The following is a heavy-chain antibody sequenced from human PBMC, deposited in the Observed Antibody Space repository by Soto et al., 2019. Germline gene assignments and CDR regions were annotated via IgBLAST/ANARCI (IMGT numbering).Heavy chain of an antibody. CDR3: XRERSYGLDY. Sequence: QVQLVQSGAEVKKPGASVKVSCKASGYTFTSYDINWVRQATGQGLEWMGWMNPNSGNTVYAQKFQGRVTMTRXXXXXXXXXEXXXXXXXXXXXXXXXRERSYGLDYWGQGTLVTVSS. D-gene: IGHD5-18*01. V-gene: IGHV1-8*01. CDR1: GYTFTSYD. J-gene: IGHJ4*02. CDR2: MNPNSGNT.